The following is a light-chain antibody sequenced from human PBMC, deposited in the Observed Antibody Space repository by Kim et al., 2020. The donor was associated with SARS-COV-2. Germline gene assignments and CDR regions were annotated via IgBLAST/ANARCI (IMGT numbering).Light chain of an antibody. Sequence: QSALTQPASVSGSPGQSITISCTGISSDVGSNNLVSWYQQHPGKAPKLMISEVSKRPSGVSNRFSGSKSGNTASLTISGLQAEDEADYYCCSYAGSSKVFGGGTQLTVL. CDR3: CSYAGSSKV. J-gene: IGLJ3*02. V-gene: IGLV2-23*02. CDR1: SSDVGSNNL. CDR2: EVS.